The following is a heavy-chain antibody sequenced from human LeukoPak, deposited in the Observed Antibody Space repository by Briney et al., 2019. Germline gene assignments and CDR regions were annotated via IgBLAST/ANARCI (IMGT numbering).Heavy chain of an antibody. J-gene: IGHJ4*02. V-gene: IGHV3-23*01. CDR3: AKDRAHYYDTSGYYYPNFDY. CDR2: ISGSGGST. D-gene: IGHD3-22*01. Sequence: GGSLRLSCAASGFTFSSHGMNWVRQAPGKGLEWVSAISGSGGSTYYADSVKGRFTISRDNSKNTLYLQMNSLRAEDTAVYYCAKDRAHYYDTSGYYYPNFDYWGQGTLVTVSS. CDR1: GFTFSSHG.